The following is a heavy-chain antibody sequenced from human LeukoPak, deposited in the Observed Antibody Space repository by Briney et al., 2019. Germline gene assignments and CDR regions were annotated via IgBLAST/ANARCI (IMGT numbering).Heavy chain of an antibody. J-gene: IGHJ4*02. Sequence: GESLKTSCKGSGYSFTSYWIGWVRQMPGKGLERMGIIYPGDSDTRYSPSFQGQVTISADKSISTAYLQWSSLKASDTAMYYCARLNYYDSSGFLDYWGQGTLVTVSS. CDR3: ARLNYYDSSGFLDY. V-gene: IGHV5-51*01. CDR2: IYPGDSDT. D-gene: IGHD3-22*01. CDR1: GYSFTSYW.